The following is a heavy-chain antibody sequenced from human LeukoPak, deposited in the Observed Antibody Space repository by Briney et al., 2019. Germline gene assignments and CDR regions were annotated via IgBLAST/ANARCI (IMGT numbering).Heavy chain of an antibody. CDR1: GFTFSSYS. V-gene: IGHV3-48*01. D-gene: IGHD2-15*01. J-gene: IGHJ6*03. CDR3: ARGSCSGGSCQPYYYYYYMDV. Sequence: PGGPLRLSCAASGFTFSSYSMNWVRQAPGKGLEWVSYISSCSSNIYYADSVKGRFTISRDNAKNSLYLQMNSLRAEDTAVYYCARGSCSGGSCQPYYYYYYMDVWGKGTTVTVSS. CDR2: ISSCSSNI.